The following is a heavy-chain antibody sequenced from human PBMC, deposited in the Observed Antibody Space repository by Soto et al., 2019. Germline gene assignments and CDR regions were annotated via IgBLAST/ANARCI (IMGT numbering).Heavy chain of an antibody. V-gene: IGHV1-69*02. CDR3: ASPEGSYDYIWGSYSTREGNDAFDI. J-gene: IGHJ3*02. CDR1: GGTFSSYT. D-gene: IGHD3-16*01. CDR2: IIPILGIA. Sequence: ASVKVSCKASGGTFSSYTISWVRQAPGQGLEWMGRIIPILGIANYAQKFQGRVTITADKSTSTAYMELSSLRSEDTAVYYCASPEGSYDYIWGSYSTREGNDAFDIWGQGTMVTVSS.